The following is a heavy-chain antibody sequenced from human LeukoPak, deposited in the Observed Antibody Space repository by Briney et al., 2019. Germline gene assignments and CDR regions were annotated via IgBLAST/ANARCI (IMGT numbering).Heavy chain of an antibody. Sequence: GGSLRLSCAASGFTFSDYYMSWIRQAPGKGLEWVSYISSSGSTIYYADSVKGRFTISRDNSKNTLYLQMNSLRPEDTAVYYCAGHFGAWHYFDYWGQGTLVTVSS. CDR2: ISSSGSTI. J-gene: IGHJ4*02. CDR3: AGHFGAWHYFDY. CDR1: GFTFSDYY. D-gene: IGHD3-3*01. V-gene: IGHV3-11*04.